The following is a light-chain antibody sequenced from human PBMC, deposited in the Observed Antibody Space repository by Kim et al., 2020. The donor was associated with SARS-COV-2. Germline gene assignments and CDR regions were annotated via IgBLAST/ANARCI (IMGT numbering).Light chain of an antibody. J-gene: IGLJ2*01. V-gene: IGLV3-1*01. Sequence: SYELSQPPSVSVSPGQTAGITCSGDDLGDKYACWYQQKPGQSPVLVIYQDTKRPSGIPERFSGSNSGNTATLTISGTQAMDEADYYCQAWDSSTVVFGGGTKLTVL. CDR3: QAWDSSTVV. CDR1: DLGDKY. CDR2: QDT.